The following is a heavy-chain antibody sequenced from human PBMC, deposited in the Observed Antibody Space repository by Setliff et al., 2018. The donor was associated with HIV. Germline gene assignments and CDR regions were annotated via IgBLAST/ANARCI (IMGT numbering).Heavy chain of an antibody. Sequence: ASVKVSCKASGYTFTAFGMNWLRQAPGQGPEWMGWISAYNGNTNYAQKFQGRVTMTTDTSTSTVYMELRSLRSDDTAVYFCVRDTDIWRYFPLWGQGTLVTVSS. D-gene: IGHD1-1*01. V-gene: IGHV1-18*01. J-gene: IGHJ1*01. CDR3: VRDTDIWRYFPL. CDR1: GYTFTAFG. CDR2: ISAYNGNT.